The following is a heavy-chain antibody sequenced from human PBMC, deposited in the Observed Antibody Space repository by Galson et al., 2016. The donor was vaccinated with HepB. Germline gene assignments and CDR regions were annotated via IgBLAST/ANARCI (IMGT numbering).Heavy chain of an antibody. D-gene: IGHD6-6*01. V-gene: IGHV3-23*01. CDR1: GFTVTSYG. J-gene: IGHJ4*02. CDR2: INTAGST. Sequence: SLRLSCAASGFTVTSYGMTWVRQAPEKGLEWVSDINTAGSTYYAESVKGRFTISRDSSKNTLYLQMNSLRADEAAIYYCAQYFSSSVSYWGQGTLVTVSS. CDR3: AQYFSSSVSY.